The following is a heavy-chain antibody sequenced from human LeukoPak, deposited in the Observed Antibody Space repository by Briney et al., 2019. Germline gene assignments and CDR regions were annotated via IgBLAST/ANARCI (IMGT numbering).Heavy chain of an antibody. D-gene: IGHD2-2*02. Sequence: PGGSPRLSCAASGFTFSSYAMHWVRQAPGKGLEWVAVISYDGSNKYYADSVKGRFTISRDNSKNTLYLQMNSLRAEDTAVYYCARTPQDIVVVPAAIPTYCYYYYGMDVWGQGTTVTVSS. CDR2: ISYDGSNK. V-gene: IGHV3-30-3*01. J-gene: IGHJ6*02. CDR1: GFTFSSYA. CDR3: ARTPQDIVVVPAAIPTYCYYYYGMDV.